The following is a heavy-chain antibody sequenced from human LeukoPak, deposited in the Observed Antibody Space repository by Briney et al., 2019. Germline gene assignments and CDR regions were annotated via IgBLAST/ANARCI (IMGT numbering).Heavy chain of an antibody. V-gene: IGHV3-30-3*01. Sequence: HPGRSLRLSCAASGFTFSSYAMHWVRQAPGKGLEGVAVISYDGSNKYYADSVKGRFTISRDNSKNTLYLQMNSLRAEDTAVYYCARDRVGGDGYWFDPWGQGTLVTVSS. J-gene: IGHJ5*02. CDR2: ISYDGSNK. CDR1: GFTFSSYA. D-gene: IGHD2-21*02. CDR3: ARDRVGGDGYWFDP.